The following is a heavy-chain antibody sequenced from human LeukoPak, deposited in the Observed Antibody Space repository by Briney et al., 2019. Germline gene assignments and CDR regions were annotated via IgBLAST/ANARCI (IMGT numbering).Heavy chain of an antibody. V-gene: IGHV1-2*02. CDR1: GYTFSGYY. CDR2: INPNTGGT. Sequence: ASVKVSCKASGYTFSGYYMHWVRQAPGQGLEWMGWINPNTGGTNYAQKFQGRVTMTRDTSISTTYMELSRLRSDDTAVYYCASQPYYFVSSGYYDYWGQGTLVTVSS. J-gene: IGHJ4*02. D-gene: IGHD3-22*01. CDR3: ASQPYYFVSSGYYDY.